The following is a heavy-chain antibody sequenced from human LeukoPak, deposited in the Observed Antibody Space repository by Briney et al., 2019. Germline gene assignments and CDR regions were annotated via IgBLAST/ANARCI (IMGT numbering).Heavy chain of an antibody. V-gene: IGHV4-59*01. CDR3: AREYSSSWYWFDP. CDR2: IYYSGST. Sequence: PSETLSLTCTVSGGSFSSYYWSWIRQPPGKGLEWIGYIYYSGSTNYNPSLKSRVTISVDTSKNQFSLKLSSVTAADTAVYYCAREYSSSWYWFDPWGQGTLVTVSS. J-gene: IGHJ5*02. D-gene: IGHD6-13*01. CDR1: GGSFSSYY.